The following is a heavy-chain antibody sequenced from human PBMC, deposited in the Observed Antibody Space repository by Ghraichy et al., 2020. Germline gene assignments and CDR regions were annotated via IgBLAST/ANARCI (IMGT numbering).Heavy chain of an antibody. CDR2: ISYIGST. Sequence: ETLSLTCTVSGGSISNYYWSWIRQPPGQGLEWIAYISYIGSTSYNASLRSRVTVSVDTSKNQFSLKLTSVTAADTAVYYCARDSGYGDYYYSGMDVWGQGTTVTVSS. CDR3: ARDSGYGDYYYSGMDV. J-gene: IGHJ6*02. CDR1: GGSISNYY. V-gene: IGHV4-59*01. D-gene: IGHD4-17*01.